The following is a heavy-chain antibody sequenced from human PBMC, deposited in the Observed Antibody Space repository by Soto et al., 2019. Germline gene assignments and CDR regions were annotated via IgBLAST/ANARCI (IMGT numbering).Heavy chain of an antibody. CDR3: ARDGSTVTPNYFDY. J-gene: IGHJ4*02. D-gene: IGHD4-17*01. V-gene: IGHV1-3*04. CDR2: INTGNGNT. CDR1: GYTFTSYA. Sequence: EASVKVSCTASGYTFTSYAMHWVRQAPGQRLEWMGWINTGNGNTKYSQKFQGRVTITRDTSASTANMEMSSLRSEDTAVYYCARDGSTVTPNYFDYWGQGTLVTVSS.